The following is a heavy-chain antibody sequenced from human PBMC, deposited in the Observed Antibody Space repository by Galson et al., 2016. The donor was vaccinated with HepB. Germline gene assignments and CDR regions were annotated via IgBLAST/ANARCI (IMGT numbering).Heavy chain of an antibody. CDR1: GFSVSSDY. V-gene: IGHV3-53*01. Sequence: SLRLSCAASGFSVSSDYMTWVRQAPGKGLEWVSVIETGGGTYYADSVKGRFIISRDNSKNTIYLQMNSLRAEATAVYYCARHDYGESWGQGTLVTVSS. J-gene: IGHJ4*02. CDR2: IETGGGT. CDR3: ARHDYGES.